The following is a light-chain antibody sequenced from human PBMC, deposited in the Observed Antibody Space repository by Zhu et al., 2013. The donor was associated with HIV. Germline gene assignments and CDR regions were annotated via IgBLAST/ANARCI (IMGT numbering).Light chain of an antibody. CDR2: WAS. CDR3: QQYYDTPLT. CDR1: QSVLYRSNNKNY. V-gene: IGKV4-1*01. J-gene: IGKJ4*01. Sequence: DIVMTQSPDSLAVSLGERATINCKSSQSVLYRSNNKNYLAWYQQKPRQPPKLLIYWASTRESGVPDRFSGSGSGTDFTLTISSLQAEDVAVYFCQQYYDTPLTFGGGTKVEIQ.